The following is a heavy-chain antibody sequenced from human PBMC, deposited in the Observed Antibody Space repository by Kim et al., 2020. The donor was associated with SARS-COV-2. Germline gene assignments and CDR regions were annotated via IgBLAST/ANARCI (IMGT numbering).Heavy chain of an antibody. CDR1: GFTFSSYW. Sequence: GGSLRLSCAXSGFTFSSYWMSWVRQAPGKGLEWVANIKQDGSEKYYVDSVKGRFTISRDNAKNSLYLQMNSLRAEDTAVYYCARDVRYDSSGYYDIFRDYWGQGTLVTVSS. J-gene: IGHJ4*02. V-gene: IGHV3-7*01. D-gene: IGHD3-22*01. CDR3: ARDVRYDSSGYYDIFRDY. CDR2: IKQDGSEK.